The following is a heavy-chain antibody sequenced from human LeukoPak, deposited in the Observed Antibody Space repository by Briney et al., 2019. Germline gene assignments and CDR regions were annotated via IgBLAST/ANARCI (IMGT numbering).Heavy chain of an antibody. Sequence: YPGASLRLSCAASGFTFRTYIMSWVRQAPRRGPEWVSSHMNSGSATYYADSVKGRFTISRDNSKNTLYLEMNSLRDEDTAVYYCAKERNNDILTGYNYFDSWGQGTLVILS. CDR1: GFTFRTYI. J-gene: IGHJ5*01. CDR2: HMNSGSAT. CDR3: AKERNNDILTGYNYFDS. D-gene: IGHD3-9*01. V-gene: IGHV3-23*01.